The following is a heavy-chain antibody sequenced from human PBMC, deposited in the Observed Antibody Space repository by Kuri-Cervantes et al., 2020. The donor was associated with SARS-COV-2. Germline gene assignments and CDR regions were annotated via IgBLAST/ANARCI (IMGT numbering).Heavy chain of an antibody. D-gene: IGHD3-22*01. Sequence: GSLRLSCAVSGYSISSGYYWGWVRQPPGKGLEWIGSIYHSGSTYYNPSLMSRVTILVDTSKNQFSLKLSSVTAADTAVYYCARTGGSGYLGYWGQGTLVTVSS. J-gene: IGHJ4*02. CDR3: ARTGGSGYLGY. CDR2: IYHSGST. CDR1: GYSISSGYY. V-gene: IGHV4-38-2*01.